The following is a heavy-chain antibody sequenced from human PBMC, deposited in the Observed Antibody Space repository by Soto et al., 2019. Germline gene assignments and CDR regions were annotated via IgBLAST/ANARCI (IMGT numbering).Heavy chain of an antibody. V-gene: IGHV4-59*02. CDR2: IFNSGTI. CDR3: GRDLLATASARWYVYYGPDV. J-gene: IGHJ6*01. Sequence: SETLSLTCSVFGASVNSYYWSWIRQPPGRGLEWIGRIFNSGTIHYNPSLTSRVTMSVDSSQNQVSLKMNSVTAADTAIYYCGRDLLATASARWYVYYGPDVRGQRTAVTVSS. D-gene: IGHD6-13*01. CDR1: GASVNSYY.